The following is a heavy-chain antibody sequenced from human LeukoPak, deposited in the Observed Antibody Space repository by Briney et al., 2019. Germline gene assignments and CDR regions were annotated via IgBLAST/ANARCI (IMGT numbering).Heavy chain of an antibody. Sequence: GGSLRLSCAATGFTFSSYAMSWVRQAPGKGLEWVSAISGSGGSTYYADSVKGRFTISRDNSKNTLYLQMNSLRAEDTAIYYCVRDRGTYRPIDYWGQGTLVTVSS. CDR2: ISGSGGST. CDR3: VRDRGTYRPIDY. V-gene: IGHV3-23*01. J-gene: IGHJ4*02. D-gene: IGHD1-26*01. CDR1: GFTFSSYA.